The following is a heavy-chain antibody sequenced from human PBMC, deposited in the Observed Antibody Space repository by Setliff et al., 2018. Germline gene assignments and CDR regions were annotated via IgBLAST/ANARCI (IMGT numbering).Heavy chain of an antibody. CDR2: IYTSGGT. CDR3: ARVLGYNGYGNYYIYYFMDV. CDR1: DVSISGYY. Sequence: SETLSLTCTVSDVSISGYYWSWIRQPPGKGLEWIGYIYTSGGTNYNPSLKSRVTISVDTSKNQFSLKLTSVTAADTAVYYCARVLGYNGYGNYYIYYFMDVWGKGTTVTVSS. J-gene: IGHJ6*03. D-gene: IGHD5-12*01. V-gene: IGHV4-4*08.